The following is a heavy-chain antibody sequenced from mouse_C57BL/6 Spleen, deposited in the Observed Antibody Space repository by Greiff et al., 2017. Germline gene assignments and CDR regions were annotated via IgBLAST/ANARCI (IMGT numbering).Heavy chain of an antibody. D-gene: IGHD1-1*01. Sequence: QVQLQQPGAELVRPGSSVKLSCKASGYTFTSYWMHWVKQRPIQGLEWIGNIDPSDSETHYNQKFKDKATLTVDKSSSTAYMQLSSLTSEDSAVYYCAREGGLRGYFDVWGTGTTVTVSS. CDR1: GYTFTSYW. CDR2: IDPSDSET. CDR3: AREGGLRGYFDV. J-gene: IGHJ1*03. V-gene: IGHV1-52*01.